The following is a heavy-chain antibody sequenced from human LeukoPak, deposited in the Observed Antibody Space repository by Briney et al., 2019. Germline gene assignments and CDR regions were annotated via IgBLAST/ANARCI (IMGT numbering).Heavy chain of an antibody. CDR1: DGSINSDTYY. D-gene: IGHD3-22*01. CDR2: IYHSGST. J-gene: IGHJ3*02. Sequence: SETLSLTCSVSDGSINSDTYYWGWIRQPPGKGLEWIGEIYHSGSTNYNPSLKSRVTISVDKSKNQFSLKLSSVTAADTAVYYCARDEGRGYYDSSGLPLDAFDIWGQGTMVTVSS. CDR3: ARDEGRGYYDSSGLPLDAFDI. V-gene: IGHV4-39*07.